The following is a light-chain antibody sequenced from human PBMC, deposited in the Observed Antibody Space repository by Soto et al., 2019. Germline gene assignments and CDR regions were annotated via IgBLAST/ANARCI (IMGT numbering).Light chain of an antibody. CDR1: QSVSSN. J-gene: IGKJ1*01. CDR3: QQYKDWRT. CDR2: GVS. V-gene: IGKV3-15*01. Sequence: EIVMTQSPATLSVSPGNRATLSCRASQSVSSNLAWYQQKPGQGPRLLMYGVSIRATGIPARFSGSGSGTEFTLTISGLQSEDFGVYYCQQYKDWRTFGQGTNVDIK.